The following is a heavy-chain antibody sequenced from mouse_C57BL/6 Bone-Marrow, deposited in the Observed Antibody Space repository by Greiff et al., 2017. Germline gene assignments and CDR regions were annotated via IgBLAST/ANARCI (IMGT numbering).Heavy chain of an antibody. V-gene: IGHV2-2*01. CDR1: GFSLTSYG. CDR2: IWRGGST. D-gene: IGHD2-3*01. Sequence: VQLQESGPGLVQPSQSLSITCTVSGFSLTSYGVHWVRQSPGKGLEWLGVIWRGGSTDYNAAFISRLSISKDNTKSQVYFKMNSLQTDDTAMYYCARNRKRVTTYYLDYWGQGTTLTVSS. J-gene: IGHJ2*01. CDR3: ARNRKRVTTYYLDY.